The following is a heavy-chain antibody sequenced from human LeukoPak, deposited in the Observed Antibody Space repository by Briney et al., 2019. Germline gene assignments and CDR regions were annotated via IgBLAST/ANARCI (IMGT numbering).Heavy chain of an antibody. D-gene: IGHD2-21*01. Sequence: ASVKVSCKASGFSFTGYYIHWVRQAPGQGLEWMGWINPNTGATDYTPKFQGRVTMTSDSSASAVFVELSSLKSDDTAVYYCARDSITSPHCYDYWGQGTLVTVSS. CDR1: GFSFTGYY. CDR3: ARDSITSPHCYDY. V-gene: IGHV1-2*02. CDR2: INPNTGAT. J-gene: IGHJ4*02.